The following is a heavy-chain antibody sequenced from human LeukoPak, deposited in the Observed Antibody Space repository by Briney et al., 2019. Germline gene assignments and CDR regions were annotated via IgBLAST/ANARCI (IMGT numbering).Heavy chain of an antibody. Sequence: GGSLRLSCAASGFTFSSYGMHWVRQATGKGLEWVTDRWYDGSNKDYGDCVKGRFTISRDNSKNTLYLQMNSLRAEDTAVYYCARDGFTMIVVGWYFDLWGRGTLVTVSS. CDR2: RWYDGSNK. J-gene: IGHJ2*01. CDR3: ARDGFTMIVVGWYFDL. D-gene: IGHD3-22*01. V-gene: IGHV3-33*01. CDR1: GFTFSSYG.